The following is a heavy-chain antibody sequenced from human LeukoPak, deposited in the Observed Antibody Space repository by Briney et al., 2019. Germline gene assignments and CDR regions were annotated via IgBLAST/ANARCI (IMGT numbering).Heavy chain of an antibody. Sequence: GESLKISCKGSGYSFTSYWIAWVRQMPGKGLEWMGIIYPGDSDTKYSPSFQGQVAISADKSISTAYLQWSSLKASDTAIYYCARSTDSVYAFDIWGQGTMVIVSS. CDR2: IYPGDSDT. V-gene: IGHV5-51*01. CDR3: ARSTDSVYAFDI. D-gene: IGHD5/OR15-5a*01. CDR1: GYSFTSYW. J-gene: IGHJ3*02.